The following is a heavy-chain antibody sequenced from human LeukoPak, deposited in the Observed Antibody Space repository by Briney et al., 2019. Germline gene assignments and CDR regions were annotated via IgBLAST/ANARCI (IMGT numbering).Heavy chain of an antibody. V-gene: IGHV4-4*07. CDR3: ARGHDSSGYPYHFDY. Sequence: SETLSLTCTVSGGSISSYYWSWIRQPAGKGLEWIGRIYTSGSTNYNPSLKSRVTMSVDTSKNQFSLKLSSVTAADTAVYYCARGHDSSGYPYHFDYWGQGTLVTVSS. D-gene: IGHD3-22*01. CDR2: IYTSGST. J-gene: IGHJ4*02. CDR1: GGSISSYY.